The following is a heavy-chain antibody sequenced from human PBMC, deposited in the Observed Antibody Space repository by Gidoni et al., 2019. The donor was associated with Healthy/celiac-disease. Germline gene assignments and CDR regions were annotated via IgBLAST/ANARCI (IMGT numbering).Heavy chain of an antibody. J-gene: IGHJ4*02. V-gene: IGHV2-70*01. D-gene: IGHD2-21*01. CDR3: ARRYCGGDCPFDY. Sequence: RLTISKDTSKNQVVLTMTNMDPVDTATYYCARRYCGGDCPFDYWGQGTLVTVSS.